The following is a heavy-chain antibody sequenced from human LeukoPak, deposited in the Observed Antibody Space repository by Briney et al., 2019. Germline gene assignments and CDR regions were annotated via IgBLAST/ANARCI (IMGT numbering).Heavy chain of an antibody. CDR1: GGSISSYY. D-gene: IGHD6-19*01. J-gene: IGHJ4*02. V-gene: IGHV4-4*07. CDR2: IYTSGST. Sequence: SETLSLTCTVSGGSISSYYWSWLRQPAGKGLEWIGRIYTSGSTNYNPSLKSRVTLSVDTSKNQFSLNLYSVTAADTAVYYCARHLRYPNIAVTGIDYWGQGTPVSV. CDR3: ARHLRYPNIAVTGIDY.